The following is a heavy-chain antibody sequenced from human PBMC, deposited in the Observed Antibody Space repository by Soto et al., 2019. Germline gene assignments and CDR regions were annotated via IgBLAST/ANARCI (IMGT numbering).Heavy chain of an antibody. CDR2: IIPIFGTA. CDR3: AREDSSSSGPNYYSSGMDV. Sequence: SVNVSCKASGYTFTSYGISWVRRAPGQGLEWMGWIIPIFGTANYAQKLQGRVTITADESTSTAYMELSSLRSEDTAVYYCAREDSSSSGPNYYSSGMDVWGQATTVTVSS. CDR1: GYTFTSYG. J-gene: IGHJ6*02. V-gene: IGHV1-69*13. D-gene: IGHD6-6*01.